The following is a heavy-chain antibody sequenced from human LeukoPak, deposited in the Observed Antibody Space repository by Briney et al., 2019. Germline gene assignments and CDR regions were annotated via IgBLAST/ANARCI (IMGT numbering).Heavy chain of an antibody. CDR1: GYTFTGYY. CDR3: ARDGALTAYYYYYMDV. J-gene: IGHJ6*03. Sequence: GASVKVSCKASGYTFTGYYMHWVRQAPGQGLEWMGWINPNSGGTNYAQRFQGRVTMTRDTSISTAYMELSRLRSDDTAVYYCARDGALTAYYYYYMDVWGKGTTVTVSS. D-gene: IGHD7-27*01. CDR2: INPNSGGT. V-gene: IGHV1-2*02.